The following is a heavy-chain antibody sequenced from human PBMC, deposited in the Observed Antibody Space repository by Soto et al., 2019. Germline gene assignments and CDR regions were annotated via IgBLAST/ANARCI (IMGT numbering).Heavy chain of an antibody. Sequence: QVQLVQSGAEVKKPGASVKVSCKASGYTFTGYYMHWVRQAPGQGLEWMGWINPNSGGTNYAQKFQGWVTMTSDTSISTAYMELSRLRSDDTAVYYCAREIPRLYGYFDYWGQGTLVTVSS. V-gene: IGHV1-2*04. CDR2: INPNSGGT. J-gene: IGHJ4*02. CDR1: GYTFTGYY. CDR3: AREIPRLYGYFDY. D-gene: IGHD3-16*01.